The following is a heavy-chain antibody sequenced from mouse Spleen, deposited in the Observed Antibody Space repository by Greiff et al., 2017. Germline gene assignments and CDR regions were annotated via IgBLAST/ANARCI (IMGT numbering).Heavy chain of an antibody. CDR2: IDPETGGT. J-gene: IGHJ3*01. V-gene: IGHV1-15*01. D-gene: IGHD3-3*01. CDR3: TNWDSFAY. Sequence: LQESGAELVRPGASVTLSCKASGYTFTDYEMHWVKQTPVHGLEWIGAIDPETGGTAYNQKFKGKATLTADKSSSTAYMELRSLTSEDSAVYYCTNWDSFAYWGQGTLVTVSA. CDR1: GYTFTDYE.